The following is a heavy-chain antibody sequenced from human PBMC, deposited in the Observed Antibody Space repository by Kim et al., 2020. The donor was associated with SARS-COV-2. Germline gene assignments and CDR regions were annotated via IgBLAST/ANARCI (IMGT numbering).Heavy chain of an antibody. CDR3: AREGGITIFGVVIQPGGYFDY. CDR1: GYTFTSYG. J-gene: IGHJ4*02. V-gene: IGHV1-18*01. CDR2: ISAYNGNT. Sequence: ASVKVSCKASGYTFTSYGISWVRQAPGQGLEWMGWISAYNGNTNYAQKLQGRVTMTTDTSTSTAYMELRSLRSDDTAVYYCAREGGITIFGVVIQPGGYFDYWGQGTRGTVSS. D-gene: IGHD3-3*01.